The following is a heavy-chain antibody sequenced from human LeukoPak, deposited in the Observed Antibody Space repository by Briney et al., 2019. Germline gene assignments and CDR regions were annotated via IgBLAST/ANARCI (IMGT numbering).Heavy chain of an antibody. Sequence: SETLSLTCTVSGGSISSSSYYWGWIRQPPGTGREWIGSIYYSGSTYYNPSLKSRVTISVDTSKNQFSLKLSSVTAADTAVYYCAREGETRDPVDYWGQGTLVTVSS. CDR1: GGSISSSSYY. J-gene: IGHJ4*02. D-gene: IGHD3-16*01. V-gene: IGHV4-39*01. CDR2: IYYSGST. CDR3: AREGETRDPVDY.